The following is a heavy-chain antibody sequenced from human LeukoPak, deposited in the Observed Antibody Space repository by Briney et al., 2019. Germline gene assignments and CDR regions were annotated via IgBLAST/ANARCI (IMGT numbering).Heavy chain of an antibody. CDR3: TRVGFKTWFDP. CDR1: GFTFSSYW. CDR2: IRSKAYGGTT. Sequence: GGSLRLSCAASGFTFSSYWMSWVRQAPGKGLEWVGFIRSKAYGGTTEYAASVKGRFTISRDDSKSIAYLQMNSLKTEDTAVYYCTRVGFKTWFDPWGQGTLVTVSS. J-gene: IGHJ5*02. V-gene: IGHV3-49*04.